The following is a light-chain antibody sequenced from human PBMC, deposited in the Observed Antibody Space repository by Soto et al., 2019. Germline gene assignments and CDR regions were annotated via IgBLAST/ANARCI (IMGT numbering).Light chain of an antibody. CDR1: SSNIGAHYD. Sequence: QSLLTQPPSVSLAPGQRVTISCTGSSSNIGAHYDVHWYQQLPGTAPKLLIYGNSNRPSGLPDRFSGSKSGTSASLAITGRQAEDEADYYCQSYDNSLSVYVFGTGTKVTVL. CDR3: QSYDNSLSVYV. CDR2: GNS. V-gene: IGLV1-40*01. J-gene: IGLJ1*01.